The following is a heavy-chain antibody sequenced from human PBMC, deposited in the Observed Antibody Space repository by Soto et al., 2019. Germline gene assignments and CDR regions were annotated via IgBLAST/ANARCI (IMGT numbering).Heavy chain of an antibody. V-gene: IGHV1-2*04. D-gene: IGHD1-20*01. CDR3: ALVRYMGLTPGRNDAFDI. J-gene: IGHJ3*02. CDR1: GYTFTGYY. Sequence: ASVKVSCKASGYTFTGYYMHWVRQAPGQGLEWMGWINPNSGGTNYAQKFQGWVTMTRDTSISTAYMELSRLRSDDTAVYYCALVRYMGLTPGRNDAFDIWGQGTMVTVSS. CDR2: INPNSGGT.